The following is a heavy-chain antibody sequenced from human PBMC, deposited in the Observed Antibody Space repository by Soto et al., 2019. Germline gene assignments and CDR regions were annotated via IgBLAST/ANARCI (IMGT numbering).Heavy chain of an antibody. V-gene: IGHV2-5*01. CDR1: GFSLNTSGLG. D-gene: IGHD6-19*01. CDR2: IYWNDDK. J-gene: IGHJ4*02. CDR3: AHRPSGWYLFDY. Sequence: SAPTPVNPTQTLTLTCTFSGFSLNTSGLGVGWIRQPPGKALEWLALIYWNDDKRYSPSLKSRLTITKDTSKNQVVLTMTNMDPVDTATYYCAHRPSGWYLFDYWGQGTLVTVSS.